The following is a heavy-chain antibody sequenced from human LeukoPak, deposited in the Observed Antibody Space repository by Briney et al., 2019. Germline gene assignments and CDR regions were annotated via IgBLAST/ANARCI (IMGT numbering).Heavy chain of an antibody. D-gene: IGHD3-22*01. CDR1: GYTFTSYA. Sequence: ASVKVSCKASGYTFTSYAMHWVRQAPGQRLEWMGWINAGNGNTKYSQKFQGRVTITRDTSASTAYMELRSLRSEDTAVYYCASRYDSSGYDYYGMDVWGQGTTVTVSS. CDR3: ASRYDSSGYDYYGMDV. V-gene: IGHV1-3*01. J-gene: IGHJ6*02. CDR2: INAGNGNT.